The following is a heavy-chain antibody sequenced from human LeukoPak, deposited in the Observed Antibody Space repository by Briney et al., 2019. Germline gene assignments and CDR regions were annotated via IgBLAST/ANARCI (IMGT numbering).Heavy chain of an antibody. V-gene: IGHV1-18*01. Sequence: ASVKVSCKASGYTFTSYGISWVRQAPGQGLEWMGWISAYNGNTNYAQKLQGRVTMTTDTSTSTAYMELRSLRSDDTAVYYCARGVWVRGVFRDYYYMDVWGKGTTVTISS. CDR1: GYTFTSYG. CDR2: ISAYNGNT. D-gene: IGHD3-10*01. J-gene: IGHJ6*03. CDR3: ARGVWVRGVFRDYYYMDV.